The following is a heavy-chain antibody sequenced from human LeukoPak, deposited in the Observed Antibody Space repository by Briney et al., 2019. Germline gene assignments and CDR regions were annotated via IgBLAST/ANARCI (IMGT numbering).Heavy chain of an antibody. D-gene: IGHD3-10*01. CDR3: ARAFRGFGVDV. Sequence: SETLSLTCTVSGGSVSGYSWSWVRQPPGKGLEWIGSIFYSGYTDYNPSLKSRVTISVDTSKGQFSLNLRSVTAADTAVYSCARAFRGFGVDVWGQGTTVIVSS. CDR2: IFYSGYT. V-gene: IGHV4-59*02. J-gene: IGHJ6*02. CDR1: GGSVSGYS.